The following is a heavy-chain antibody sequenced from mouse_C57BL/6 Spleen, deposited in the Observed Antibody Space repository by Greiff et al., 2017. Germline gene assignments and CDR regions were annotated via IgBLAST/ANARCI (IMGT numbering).Heavy chain of an antibody. CDR2: ISDGGSYT. D-gene: IGHD2-4*01. V-gene: IGHV5-4*01. J-gene: IGHJ2*01. CDR1: VFTFSSSA. CDR3: ARGNYDGYFDY. Sequence: EVPWVESGGGLVQPGWSLNLSCAASVFTFSSSAMSWVRQTPEKRLEWVATISDGGSYTYYPDNVKGRFTISRDNAKNTLYLQMSHLKSEDTAMYYCARGNYDGYFDYWGQGTTLTVSS.